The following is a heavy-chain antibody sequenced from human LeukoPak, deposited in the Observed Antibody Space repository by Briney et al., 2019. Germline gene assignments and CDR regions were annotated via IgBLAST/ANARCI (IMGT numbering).Heavy chain of an antibody. CDR1: GGTFSSYA. V-gene: IGHV1-69*13. CDR2: IIPIFGTA. Sequence: SVKVSCKASGGTFSSYAISWGRQAPGQGLEWMGGIIPIFGTANYAQKFQGRVTITADESTSTAYMELSSLRSEDTAVYYCARWEYCSSTSCYTPFDYWGQGTPVTVSS. CDR3: ARWEYCSSTSCYTPFDY. J-gene: IGHJ4*02. D-gene: IGHD2-2*01.